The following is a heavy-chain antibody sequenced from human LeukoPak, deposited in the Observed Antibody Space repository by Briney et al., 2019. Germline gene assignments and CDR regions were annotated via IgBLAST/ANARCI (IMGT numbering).Heavy chain of an antibody. Sequence: GGSLRLSCAASGFTFSSYAMSWVRQAPGKGLEWVSAISGSGGSTYYADSVKGRFTVSRDNSKSTLYLQMNSLRAEDTAIYYCAKDRTMVRGVITKYYYGMDVWGQGTTVTVSS. J-gene: IGHJ6*02. CDR1: GFTFSSYA. D-gene: IGHD3-10*01. V-gene: IGHV3-23*01. CDR3: AKDRTMVRGVITKYYYGMDV. CDR2: ISGSGGST.